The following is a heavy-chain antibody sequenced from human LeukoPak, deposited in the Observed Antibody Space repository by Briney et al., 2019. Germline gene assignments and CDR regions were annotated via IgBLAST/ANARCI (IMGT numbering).Heavy chain of an antibody. CDR1: GFTFSSYA. D-gene: IGHD2-2*01. CDR3: ARAALTCGNTGCYYYFDF. CDR2: ISSRGTST. Sequence: PGGSLRLSCAASGFTFSSYAMSWVRQAPGKGLEWVSAISSRGTSTYYADSVSGQFTISRDDSKNTLYLQMNSLRADDTAVYYCARAALTCGNTGCYYYFDFWGQGIPVTVSS. J-gene: IGHJ4*02. V-gene: IGHV3-23*01.